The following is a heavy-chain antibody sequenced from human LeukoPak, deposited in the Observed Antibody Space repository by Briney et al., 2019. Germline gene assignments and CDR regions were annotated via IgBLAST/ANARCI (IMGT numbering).Heavy chain of an antibody. Sequence: GGSLRLSCAASGFTFSSYGMHWVRQAPGKGLEWVAFIRYDGSNKYYADSVKGRFTISRDNSKNTLYLQMHSLRAEDTAVYYCAKVVRLYHGVAADVPGHYYYYMDVWGKGTTVTVSS. J-gene: IGHJ6*03. CDR3: AKVVRLYHGVAADVPGHYYYYMDV. D-gene: IGHD6-13*01. CDR1: GFTFSSYG. V-gene: IGHV3-30*02. CDR2: IRYDGSNK.